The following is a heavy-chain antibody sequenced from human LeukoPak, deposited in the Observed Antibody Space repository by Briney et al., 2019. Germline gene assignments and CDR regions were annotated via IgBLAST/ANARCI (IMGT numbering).Heavy chain of an antibody. Sequence: SETLSLTCTVSGGSISSYYWSWIRQPPGKGLEWIGEINHSGSTNYNPSLKSRVTISVDTSKNQFSLKLSSVTAADTAVYYCARGRFHGLRFLEWLFGYFDYWGQGTLVTVSS. CDR3: ARGRFHGLRFLEWLFGYFDY. V-gene: IGHV4-34*01. J-gene: IGHJ4*02. CDR2: INHSGST. D-gene: IGHD3-3*01. CDR1: GGSISSYY.